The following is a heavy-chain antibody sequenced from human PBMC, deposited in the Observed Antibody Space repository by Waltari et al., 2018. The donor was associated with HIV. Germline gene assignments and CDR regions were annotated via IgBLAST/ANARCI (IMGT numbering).Heavy chain of an antibody. D-gene: IGHD1-7*01. CDR3: AKDWGTGTTTDY. CDR1: GFTFSSYG. J-gene: IGHJ4*02. CDR2: ISYDGSNK. Sequence: QVQLVESGGGVVQPGRSLRLSCAASGFTFSSYGMHWVRQAPGKGLEWVAVISYDGSNKYYADSVKGRFTISRDNSKNTLYLQMNSLRAEDTAVYYCAKDWGTGTTTDYWGQGTLVTVSS. V-gene: IGHV3-30*18.